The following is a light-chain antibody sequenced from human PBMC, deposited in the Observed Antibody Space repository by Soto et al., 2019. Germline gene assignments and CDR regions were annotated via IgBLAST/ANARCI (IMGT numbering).Light chain of an antibody. CDR2: GES. CDR1: QSISDT. CDR3: QQYNNWPWT. V-gene: IGKV3-15*01. Sequence: EIVMTQSPATLSVSPGGSATLSCRASQSISDTLAWYQQKPGQAPRLLIHGESTRATGFPDRFSGSGSGTDLTLTISRLQSEDFAVYYCQQYNNWPWTXGQGTKVDIK. J-gene: IGKJ1*01.